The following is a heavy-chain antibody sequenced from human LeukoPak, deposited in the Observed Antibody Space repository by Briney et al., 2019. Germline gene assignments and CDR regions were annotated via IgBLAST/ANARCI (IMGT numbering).Heavy chain of an antibody. CDR3: ARRYYYNLGSFPFDF. CDR2: IHNSGTT. D-gene: IGHD3-10*01. CDR1: GGPFSGYF. V-gene: IGHV4-34*01. J-gene: IGHJ4*02. Sequence: SETLSLTCAVSGGPFSGYFWSWIRQSSGKGLGWIGEIHNSGTTNYNPSLNSRVTISEDTSKNQFYLNLSSVTAADTAVYYCARRYYYNLGSFPFDFWGQGTLVTVSS.